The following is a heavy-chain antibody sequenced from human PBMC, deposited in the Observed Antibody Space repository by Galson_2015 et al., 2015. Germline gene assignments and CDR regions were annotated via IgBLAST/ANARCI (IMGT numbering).Heavy chain of an antibody. V-gene: IGHV1-24*01. D-gene: IGHD3-9*01. CDR3: ATEGDILTGYRRGYYFDY. Sequence: SVKVSCKVSGYTLTELYMHWVRQAPGKGLEWMGGFDPEDGETIYAQKFQGRVTMTEDTSTDTAYMELSSLRSEDTAVYYCATEGDILTGYRRGYYFDYWGQGTLVTVSS. J-gene: IGHJ4*02. CDR1: GYTLTELY. CDR2: FDPEDGET.